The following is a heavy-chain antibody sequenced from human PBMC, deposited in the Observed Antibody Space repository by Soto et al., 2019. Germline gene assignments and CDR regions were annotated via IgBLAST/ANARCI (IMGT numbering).Heavy chain of an antibody. D-gene: IGHD6-19*01. CDR2: IKSKTDGGTA. V-gene: IGHV3-15*01. CDR3: TKEIRHSSGWCGACDI. Sequence: SLRLTCAASGCTDTNCWMNWVRHAQGNGLEWVGRIKSKTDGGTADFPATVTGRFTTSRIDSKFTLYFQMSSLKTEDTAMYYCTKEIRHSSGWCGACDIWGQGIMGTDSS. CDR1: GCTDTNCW. J-gene: IGHJ3*02.